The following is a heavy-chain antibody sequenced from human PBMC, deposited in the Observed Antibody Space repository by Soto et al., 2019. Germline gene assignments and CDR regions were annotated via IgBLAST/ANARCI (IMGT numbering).Heavy chain of an antibody. CDR1: GYSFTASS. D-gene: IGHD2-15*01. CDR2: INPNNGGT. V-gene: IGHV1-2*04. J-gene: IGHJ4*02. Sequence: QVHLVQSGAEVKKPGASVKVSCKASGYSFTASSMHWVRQAPGQGLEWMGWINPNNGGTNYARKFQGWVTMTRDTSISTAYMDLTRLKSDDTAVDYCALQRSWVVYWGQGTLVTVSS. CDR3: ALQRSWVVY.